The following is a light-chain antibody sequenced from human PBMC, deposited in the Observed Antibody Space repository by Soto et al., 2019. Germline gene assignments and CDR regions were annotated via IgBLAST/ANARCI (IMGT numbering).Light chain of an antibody. V-gene: IGKV1-5*03. CDR3: QQYNSYSRT. CDR1: QSIDSW. J-gene: IGKJ1*01. CDR2: KAS. Sequence: DIDLTKSTSFLSASVGDRVTMTCRSSQSIDSWLAWYQHKPGKAPKLLIFKASTLETGVPSRFSGSGSETEFTLTICSLQPGDFATYYCQQYNSYSRTFGQGTKVDI.